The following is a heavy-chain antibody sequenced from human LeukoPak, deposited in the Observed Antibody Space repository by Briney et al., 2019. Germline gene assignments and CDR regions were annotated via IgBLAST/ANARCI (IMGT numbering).Heavy chain of an antibody. CDR1: GGSFSGYY. J-gene: IGHJ5*02. CDR2: INHSGST. D-gene: IGHD1-14*01. Sequence: PSETLSLTCAVYGGSFSGYYWSWIRQPPGKGLEWIGEINHSGSTNYSPSLKSLVTISVDTSKNQFSLKLRSVTAAHTAVYYCARGRSRFDPWGQGTLVTVSS. V-gene: IGHV4-34*01. CDR3: ARGRSRFDP.